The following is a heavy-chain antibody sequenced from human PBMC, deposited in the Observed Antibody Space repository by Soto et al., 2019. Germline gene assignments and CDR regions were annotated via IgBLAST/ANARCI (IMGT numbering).Heavy chain of an antibody. CDR2: ISGSGGST. CDR1: GFTFSSYA. CDR3: AKGKATLVRYYGMDV. Sequence: GGSLRLSCAASGFTFSSYAISWVRQAPGKGLEWVSAISGSGGSTYYADSVKGRFTISRDNSKNTLYLQMNSLRAEDTAVYYCAKGKATLVRYYGMDVWGQGTTVTVSS. V-gene: IGHV3-23*01. D-gene: IGHD2-15*01. J-gene: IGHJ6*02.